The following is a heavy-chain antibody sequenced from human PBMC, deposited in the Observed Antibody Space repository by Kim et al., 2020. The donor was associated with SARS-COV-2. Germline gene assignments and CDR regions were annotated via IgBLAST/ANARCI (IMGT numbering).Heavy chain of an antibody. J-gene: IGHJ4*02. V-gene: IGHV3-30-3*01. CDR1: GFTFSSYA. D-gene: IGHD4-4*01. CDR3: ARDYSNYDYFDY. Sequence: GGSLRLSCAASGFTFSSYAMHWVRQAPGKGLEWVAVISYDGSNKYYADSVKGRFTISRDNSKNTLYLQMNSLRAEDTAVYYCARDYSNYDYFDYWGQGTLVTVSS. CDR2: ISYDGSNK.